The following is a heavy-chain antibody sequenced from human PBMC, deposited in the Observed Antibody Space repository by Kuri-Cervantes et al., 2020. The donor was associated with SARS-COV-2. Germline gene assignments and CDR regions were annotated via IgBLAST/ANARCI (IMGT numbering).Heavy chain of an antibody. D-gene: IGHD3-3*01. CDR3: ARVHSGYYREINGY. CDR2: INPNSGGT. J-gene: IGHJ4*02. V-gene: IGHV1-2*02. Sequence: ASVKVSCKASGYTFTGYYMHWVRQAPGQGLEWMGWINPNSGGTNYAQKFQGRVTMTRYTSISTAYMELSRLRSDDTAVYYCARVHSGYYREINGYWGQGTLVTVSS. CDR1: GYTFTGYY.